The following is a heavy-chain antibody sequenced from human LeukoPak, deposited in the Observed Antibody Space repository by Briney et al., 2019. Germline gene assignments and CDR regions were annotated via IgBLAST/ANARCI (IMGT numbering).Heavy chain of an antibody. CDR2: IYPGDSDT. D-gene: IGHD4/OR15-4a*01. CDR1: GYSFTDYW. J-gene: IGHJ4*02. Sequence: GESLKISCKGSGYSFTDYWIAWVRQMPGKGLEWMGIIYPGDSDTKYSPSFQGPVTISVDKSISTAYLQWSSLEASDTAMYYCARLGGAHFFGYWGQGTLVTVSS. V-gene: IGHV5-51*01. CDR3: ARLGGAHFFGY.